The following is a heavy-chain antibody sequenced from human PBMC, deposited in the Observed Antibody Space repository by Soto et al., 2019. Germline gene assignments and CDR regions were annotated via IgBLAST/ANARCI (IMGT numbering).Heavy chain of an antibody. CDR1: GGSISSYH. CDR2: FYYSGST. J-gene: IGHJ6*02. D-gene: IGHD3-22*01. V-gene: IGHV4-59*01. Sequence: LSLTCTVSGGSISSYHWSWIRQPPGKGLEWIGYFYYSGSTKYNPSLKSRVTMSADKSKNQFSLRLKSVTAADTAVYWCARDYYYDNSGNPGAYYYGMDVWGQGTTVTVSS. CDR3: ARDYYYDNSGNPGAYYYGMDV.